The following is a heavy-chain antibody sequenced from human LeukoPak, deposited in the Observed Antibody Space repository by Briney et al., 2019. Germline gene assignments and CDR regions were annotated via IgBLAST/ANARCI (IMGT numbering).Heavy chain of an antibody. CDR3: ATSQCGSDCYLAGDY. D-gene: IGHD2-21*02. CDR1: GASVNSGSYY. Sequence: SETLSLTCAVSGASVNSGSYYWSWIRQHPGKGLEWIGYIYYTGITNYNPSLKSRVTISVDTSKNQFSLNLNSVTAADTAVYYCATSQCGSDCYLAGDYWGQGTLVTVSS. CDR2: IYYTGIT. J-gene: IGHJ4*02. V-gene: IGHV4-61*01.